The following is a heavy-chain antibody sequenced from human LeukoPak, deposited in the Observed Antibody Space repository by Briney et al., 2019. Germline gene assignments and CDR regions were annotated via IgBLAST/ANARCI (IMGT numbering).Heavy chain of an antibody. CDR2: INPSGGTT. CDR3: ARELISGDWTWDI. V-gene: IGHV1-46*01. D-gene: IGHD2-21*02. J-gene: IGHJ3*02. Sequence: GASVKVSCKASGYTFTSYGISWVRQAPGQGPEWMGTINPSGGTTNYAQKFQGRITMTRDTSTSTVYMELSSLRSEDTAMYYCARELISGDWTWDIWGQGTMVTVSS. CDR1: GYTFTSYG.